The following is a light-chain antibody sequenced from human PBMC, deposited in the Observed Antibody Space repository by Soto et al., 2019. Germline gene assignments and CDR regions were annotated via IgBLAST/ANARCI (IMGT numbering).Light chain of an antibody. V-gene: IGKV1-5*03. CDR1: QTISSW. CDR3: QHYNSYSEA. J-gene: IGKJ1*01. CDR2: KAS. Sequence: DIQITQSPSTLSGSVGARVTITCRASQTISSWLAWYQQKPGKAPKLLIYKASTLKSGVPSRFSGSGSGTEGTLTISSLQPDDCATYDGQHYNSYSEAFGQGTKVDIK.